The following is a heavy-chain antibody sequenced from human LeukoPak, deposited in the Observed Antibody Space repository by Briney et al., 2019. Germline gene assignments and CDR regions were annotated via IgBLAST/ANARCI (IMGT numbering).Heavy chain of an antibody. J-gene: IGHJ4*02. V-gene: IGHV1-69*04. Sequence: ASVTVSCKASGGTFSRYAISWVRQAPGQGLEWMGRIIPILGIANYAQKFQGRVTITADKSTSTAYMEPSSLRSEDTAVYYCARDDGDYSKFDYWGQGTLVTVSS. D-gene: IGHD4-17*01. CDR1: GGTFSRYA. CDR2: IIPILGIA. CDR3: ARDDGDYSKFDY.